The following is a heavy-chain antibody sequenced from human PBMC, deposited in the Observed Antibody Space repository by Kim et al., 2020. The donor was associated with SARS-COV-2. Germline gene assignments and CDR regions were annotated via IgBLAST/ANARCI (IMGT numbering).Heavy chain of an antibody. Sequence: SETLSLTCTVSGASSSSSSYYWAWIRQSPGKGLEWIGTIYYSGSTYYNPSLKSRVTMSVDPSKNQFSLKLRPVIAADTAVYYCARTSDNRGFYRPYDAFDIWGQGTVVTVSS. CDR1: GASSSSSSYY. CDR2: IYYSGST. D-gene: IGHD3-3*01. J-gene: IGHJ3*02. CDR3: ARTSDNRGFYRPYDAFDI. V-gene: IGHV4-39*01.